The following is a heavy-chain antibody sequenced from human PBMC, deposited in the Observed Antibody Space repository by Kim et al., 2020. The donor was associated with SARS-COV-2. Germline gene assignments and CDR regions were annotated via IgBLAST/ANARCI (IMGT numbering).Heavy chain of an antibody. CDR2: IYSGGNTK. J-gene: IGHJ6*02. CDR3: AKGSSGRDRYGGMDV. V-gene: IGHV3-23*03. Sequence: GGSLRLSCAASGFTFSNYAMTWVRQAPGKGLEWVSIIYSGGNTKYYTDSVKGRFTVSRDNSKNKLWLQMNNLRAEDTAVYYCAKGSSGRDRYGGMDVWG. D-gene: IGHD6-25*01. CDR1: GFTFSNYA.